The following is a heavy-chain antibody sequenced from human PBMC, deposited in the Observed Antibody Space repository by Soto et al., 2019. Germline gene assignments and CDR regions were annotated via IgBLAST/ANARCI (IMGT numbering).Heavy chain of an antibody. V-gene: IGHV1-46*01. J-gene: IGHJ4*02. CDR2: INPSGGST. D-gene: IGHD2-21*02. CDR1: GYTFTSYY. CDR3: AIETVVVTAFPGGIDY. Sequence: ASVKVSCKASGYTFTSYYMHWVRQAPGQGLEWMGIINPSGGSTSYAQKFQGRVTMTRDTSTSTVYMELSSLRSEDTAVYYCAIETVVVTAFPGGIDYWGQGTLVTVSS.